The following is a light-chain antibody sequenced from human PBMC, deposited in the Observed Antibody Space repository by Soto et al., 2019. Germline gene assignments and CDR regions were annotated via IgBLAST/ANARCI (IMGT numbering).Light chain of an antibody. V-gene: IGKV3-15*01. CDR2: DTS. CDR3: QAYATWPLT. CDR1: QGIGDT. Sequence: EVVMTQSPATLSVSPGEGVTLSCRASQGIGDTLAWYQHKPGQTPRLLIYDTSTRATGLPDRFRGRRSGPAFSLTISSLQSADFAIYYCQAYATWPLTYGGGTTVESK. J-gene: IGKJ4*01.